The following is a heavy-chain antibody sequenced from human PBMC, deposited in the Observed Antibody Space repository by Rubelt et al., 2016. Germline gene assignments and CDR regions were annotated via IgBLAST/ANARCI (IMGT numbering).Heavy chain of an antibody. V-gene: IGHV4-39*07. J-gene: IGHJ4*02. Sequence: QLQLQESGPGLVKPSETLSLTCTVSGGSISSSSYYWGWIRQPPGKGLEWIGSIYYSGGTYYNPSLKSRVTISEETSKNPFSRKLISVTAADTAVDYCARDNGGSQDYWGQGTLVTVSS. CDR1: GGSISSSSYY. D-gene: IGHD3-10*01. CDR3: ARDNGGSQDY. CDR2: IYYSGGT.